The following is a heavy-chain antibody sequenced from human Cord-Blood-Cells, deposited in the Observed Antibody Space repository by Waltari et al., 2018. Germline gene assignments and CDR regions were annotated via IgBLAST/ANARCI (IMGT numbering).Heavy chain of an antibody. J-gene: IGHJ4*02. V-gene: IGHV4-39*01. CDR1: GGSTSSSSYY. CDR3: ASYGSGSYYNGNFDY. D-gene: IGHD3-10*01. CDR2: IYFRGST. Sequence: QLQLQESGPGPVKPSETLPLTCTVPGGSTSSSSYYWGWIRQTPGQGLEWIGSIYFRGSTYYNPSLKSRVTISVDKSKNQFSLKLSSVTAADTAVYYCASYGSGSYYNGNFDYWGQGTLVTVSS.